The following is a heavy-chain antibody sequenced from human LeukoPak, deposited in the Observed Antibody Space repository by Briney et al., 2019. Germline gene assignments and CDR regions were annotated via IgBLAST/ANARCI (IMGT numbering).Heavy chain of an antibody. V-gene: IGHV3-7*03. J-gene: IGHJ5*02. CDR2: IKQDGSEK. D-gene: IGHD4-17*01. Sequence: GGSLRLSCGASGFTFSSYWMSWVRQAPGKGLEWVANIKQDGSEKYYVDSVKGRFTISRDNSKNTLYLQMNSLRAEDTAVYYCAKGQFGDYERNWFDPWGQGTLVTVSS. CDR3: AKGQFGDYERNWFDP. CDR1: GFTFSSYW.